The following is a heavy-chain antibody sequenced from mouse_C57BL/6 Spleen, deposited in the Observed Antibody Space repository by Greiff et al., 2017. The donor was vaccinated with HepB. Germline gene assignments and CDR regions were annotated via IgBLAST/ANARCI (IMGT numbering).Heavy chain of an antibody. J-gene: IGHJ1*03. D-gene: IGHD2-4*01. CDR2: IWSGGST. CDR3: ARKAYYDYDGYFDV. Sequence: VKLMESGPGLVQPSQSLSITCTVSGFSLTSYGLHWVRQSPGKGLEWLGVIWSGGSTDYNAAFISRLSISKDNSKSQVFFKMNSLQADDTAIYYCARKAYYDYDGYFDVWGTGTTVTVSS. V-gene: IGHV2-2*01. CDR1: GFSLTSYG.